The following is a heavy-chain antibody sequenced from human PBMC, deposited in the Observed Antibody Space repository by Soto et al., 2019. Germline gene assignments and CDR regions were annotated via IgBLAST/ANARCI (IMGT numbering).Heavy chain of an antibody. CDR2: IYYSGST. CDR3: ARPDTETHAFDI. V-gene: IGHV4-59*08. Sequence: SETLSLTSTVAGETISSYYWTWIRQHPGKGLEWIGYIYYSGSTNYNPSLKSRVTISVDTSKNQFSLKLSSVTAADTAVYYCARPDTETHAFDIWGQGTMVTVSS. D-gene: IGHD3-9*01. CDR1: GETISSYY. J-gene: IGHJ3*02.